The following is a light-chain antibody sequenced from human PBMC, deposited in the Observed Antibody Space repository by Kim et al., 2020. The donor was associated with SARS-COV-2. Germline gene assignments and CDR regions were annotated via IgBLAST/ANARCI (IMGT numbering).Light chain of an antibody. V-gene: IGLV1-44*01. CDR2: MNN. CDR3: AAWDDSLSGWV. CDR1: SSNIGSNN. J-gene: IGLJ3*02. Sequence: QSVLTQPPSASGTPGQRVTISCSGSSSNIGSNNVNWYQQLPGTAPKLLIYMNNQRPSGVPDRFSGSKSGTSGSLAISGLQSEDEADYYCAAWDDSLSGWVFGGGTQLTVL.